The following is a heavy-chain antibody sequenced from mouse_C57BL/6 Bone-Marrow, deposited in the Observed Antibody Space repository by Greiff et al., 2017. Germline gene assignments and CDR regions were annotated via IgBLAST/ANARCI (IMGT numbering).Heavy chain of an antibody. J-gene: IGHJ3*01. CDR1: GYTFTDYY. CDR2: IYPNNGGN. D-gene: IGHD1-1*01. Sequence: SGPELVKPGASVKMSCKASGYTFTDYYMHWVKQSHGKSLEWIGYIYPNNGGNGYNQKVKGKATLTVDKSSSTAYMELRSLTSEDSAVYYCARDYGSSYGFAYWGQGTLVTVSA. V-gene: IGHV1-34*01. CDR3: ARDYGSSYGFAY.